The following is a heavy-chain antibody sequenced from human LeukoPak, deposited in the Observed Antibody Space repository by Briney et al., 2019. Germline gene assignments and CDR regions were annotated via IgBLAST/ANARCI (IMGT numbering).Heavy chain of an antibody. CDR2: IYYSGST. D-gene: IGHD5-18*01. J-gene: IGHJ3*02. Sequence: KASETLSLTCTVSGGSISSYYWSWIRQPPGKGLEWIGYIYYSGSTNYNPSLKSRVTISVDTSKNQFSLKLSSMTAADTAVYYCARGEIQLWLLVGAFDIWGQGTMVTVSS. V-gene: IGHV4-59*01. CDR1: GGSISSYY. CDR3: ARGEIQLWLLVGAFDI.